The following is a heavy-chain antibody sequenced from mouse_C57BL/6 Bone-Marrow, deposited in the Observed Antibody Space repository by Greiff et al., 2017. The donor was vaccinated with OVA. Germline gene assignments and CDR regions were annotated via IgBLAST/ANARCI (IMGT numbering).Heavy chain of an antibody. D-gene: IGHD2-5*01. J-gene: IGHJ1*03. CDR3: ARTRAYYSNNWYFDV. CDR2: IYPGDGDT. V-gene: IGHV1-80*01. CDR1: GYAFSSYW. Sequence: VQLQQSGAELVKPGASVKISCKASGYAFSSYWMNWVKQRPGKGLEWIGQIYPGDGDTTYNGKFKGKATLTADKSSSTAYMQLSSLTSEDSAVYFCARTRAYYSNNWYFDVWGTGTTVTVSS.